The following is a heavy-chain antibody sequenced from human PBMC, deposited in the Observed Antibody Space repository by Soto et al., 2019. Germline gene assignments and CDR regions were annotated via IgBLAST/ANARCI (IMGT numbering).Heavy chain of an antibody. CDR1: GFTFSNYA. V-gene: IGHV3-30-3*01. D-gene: IGHD3-3*01. Sequence: PGGSLRLSCAASGFTFSNYAMHWVRQSPGKGLEWVALISYDGSNKYYADSVKGQFTISRDSSKNTLYLQMNSMRAEDTAVYYCARGPAIFGVVTIYYYGMGVWGQGTTVTVSS. CDR2: ISYDGSNK. J-gene: IGHJ6*02. CDR3: ARGPAIFGVVTIYYYGMGV.